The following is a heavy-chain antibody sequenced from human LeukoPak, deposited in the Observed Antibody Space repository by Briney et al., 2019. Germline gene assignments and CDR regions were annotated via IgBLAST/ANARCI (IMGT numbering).Heavy chain of an antibody. CDR3: ARDSLHVDTAMVSDY. CDR1: GGTFISYA. D-gene: IGHD5-18*01. J-gene: IGHJ4*02. CDR2: IIPMFGTA. V-gene: IGHV1-69*13. Sequence: ASVKVSCKASGGTFISYAISWVRQAPGQGLEWMGGIIPMFGTANYAQKVQGRVTSTADESTSTAYMELSSLRSEDTAVYYCARDSLHVDTAMVSDYWGQGTLVTVSS.